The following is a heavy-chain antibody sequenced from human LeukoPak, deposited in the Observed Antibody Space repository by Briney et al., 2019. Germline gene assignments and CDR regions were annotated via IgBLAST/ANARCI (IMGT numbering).Heavy chain of an antibody. Sequence: SGGSLRLSCAASGFTFSNAWMSWGRQAPGNGLEWVGRIKSKTDGGTTDYAARVKGRFTISRDDSKNTLYLQINSLKTEDTAVYYCWGLRYFDWLLGYNWFEPWGQGTLVTVSS. CDR2: IKSKTDGGTT. J-gene: IGHJ5*02. D-gene: IGHD3-9*01. CDR1: GFTFSNAW. CDR3: WGLRYFDWLLGYNWFEP. V-gene: IGHV3-15*01.